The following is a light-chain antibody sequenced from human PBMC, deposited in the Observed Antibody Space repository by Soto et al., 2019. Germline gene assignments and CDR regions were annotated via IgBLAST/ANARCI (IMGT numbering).Light chain of an antibody. CDR2: CAC. J-gene: IGKJ4*01. CDR1: QSDSSK. V-gene: IGKV3-15*01. CDR3: QQYNEWPSVT. Sequence: EMVLTQSPATLSVSPGERATLSCRASQSDSSKLAWYQQKPGQAPRLLIHCACTRATGIPDRFSGSGSGTDFTLTISSLQSEDVAVYYCQQYNEWPSVTFGGGTKVDIK.